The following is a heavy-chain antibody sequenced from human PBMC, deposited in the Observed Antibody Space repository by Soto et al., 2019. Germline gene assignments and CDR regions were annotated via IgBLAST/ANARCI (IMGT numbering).Heavy chain of an antibody. CDR2: IYYSGST. V-gene: IGHV4-31*03. CDR3: ASGEQQLRVSYFDY. J-gene: IGHJ4*02. Sequence: SETLSLTCTVSGGSISSGGYYWSWIRQHPGKGLEWIGYIYYSGSTYYNPSLKSRVTISVDTSKNQFSLKLSSVTAADTAVYYCASGEQQLRVSYFDYWGQGTLVTVSS. D-gene: IGHD6-13*01. CDR1: GGSISSGGYY.